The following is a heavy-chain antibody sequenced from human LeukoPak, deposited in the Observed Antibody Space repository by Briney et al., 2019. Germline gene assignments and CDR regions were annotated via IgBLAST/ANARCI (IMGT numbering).Heavy chain of an antibody. Sequence: SETLSLTCTVSGVSISSYYWSWIRQPPGKGLEWIGYIYYSGSSNYNPSLESRVTISLDTSKNQFSLKVRSVTAADTAVYYCAGGSGRWFDPWGQGTLVTVSS. V-gene: IGHV4-59*01. CDR1: GVSISSYY. CDR3: AGGSGRWFDP. J-gene: IGHJ5*02. D-gene: IGHD3-16*01. CDR2: IYYSGSS.